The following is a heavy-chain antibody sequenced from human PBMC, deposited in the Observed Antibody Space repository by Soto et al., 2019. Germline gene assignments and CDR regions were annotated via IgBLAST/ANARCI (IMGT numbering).Heavy chain of an antibody. CDR2: IYYSGST. J-gene: IGHJ3*02. V-gene: IGHV4-39*01. CDR3: ARPLRDAFDI. CDR1: GGSISSSSYY. Sequence: QLQLQESGPGLVKPSETLSLTCTVSGGSISSSSYYWGWIRQPPGKGLVWIGSIYYSGSTYYNPSLKSRVTISVDTSKNQFSLKLSSVTAADTAVYYCARPLRDAFDIWGQGTMVTVSS.